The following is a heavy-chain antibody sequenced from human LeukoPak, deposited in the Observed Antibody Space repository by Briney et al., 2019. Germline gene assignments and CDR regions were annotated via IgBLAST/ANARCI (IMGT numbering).Heavy chain of an antibody. CDR2: IYPGDSDT. D-gene: IGHD3-16*01. CDR1: GYSFTTYW. Sequence: ESLKIFCKGSGYSFTTYWIGWVRQMPGKGLDWMGIIYPGDSDTRYSPSFQGQVTISADKSISTAYLQWSSLKASDTAMYYCASARWGNWFDPWGQGTLVTVSS. J-gene: IGHJ5*02. V-gene: IGHV5-51*01. CDR3: ASARWGNWFDP.